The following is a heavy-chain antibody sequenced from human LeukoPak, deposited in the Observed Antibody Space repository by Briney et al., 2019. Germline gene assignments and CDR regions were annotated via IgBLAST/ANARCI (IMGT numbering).Heavy chain of an antibody. CDR1: GGSISSYY. CDR3: ARAEVVVVPERYFDL. Sequence: SETLSLTCTVSGGSISSYYWSWIRQPAGKGLEWIGRIYTSGSTNCNPSLKSRVTMSVDTSKNQFSLKLSSVTAADTAVYYCARAEVVVVPERYFDLWGRGTLVTVSS. CDR2: IYTSGST. J-gene: IGHJ2*01. D-gene: IGHD3-22*01. V-gene: IGHV4-4*07.